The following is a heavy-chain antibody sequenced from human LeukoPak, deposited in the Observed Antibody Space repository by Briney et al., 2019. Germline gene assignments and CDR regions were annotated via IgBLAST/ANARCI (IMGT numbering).Heavy chain of an antibody. Sequence: PSETLSLTCSVSGGSVSSYYWSWIRQSPGKGLEWIGRIYSSGSTNYNPSLKSRVTMSVDTSKNQFSLKLTSVTAADTAVYYCARGSETTRFDYWGQGTLVTVSS. D-gene: IGHD4-17*01. CDR2: IYSSGST. V-gene: IGHV4-4*07. CDR1: GGSVSSYY. J-gene: IGHJ4*02. CDR3: ARGSETTRFDY.